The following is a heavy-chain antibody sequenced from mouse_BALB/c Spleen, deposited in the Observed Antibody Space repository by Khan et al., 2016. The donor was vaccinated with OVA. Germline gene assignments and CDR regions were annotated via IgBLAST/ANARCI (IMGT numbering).Heavy chain of an antibody. CDR2: IYPSDSHT. CDR3: ARSYYYGSSTWFAY. D-gene: IGHD1-1*01. CDR1: GYTFSSYW. Sequence: QVQLQQPGAELVKPGASVKLSCKASGYTFSSYWMHWVKQRPGQGLEWIGEIYPSDSHTNYNQKFKGKATLNVDKSSSPAYMHLSSLTSEDSAVYCCARSYYYGSSTWFAYWGQGTLVTVSA. V-gene: IGHV1-69*02. J-gene: IGHJ3*01.